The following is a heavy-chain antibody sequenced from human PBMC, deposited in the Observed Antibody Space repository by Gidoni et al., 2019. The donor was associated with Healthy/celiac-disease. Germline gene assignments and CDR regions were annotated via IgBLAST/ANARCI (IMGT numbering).Heavy chain of an antibody. Sequence: EVQLLESGGGLVQPGGSLRLSCAASGFTFSSYAMSWVRQAPGKGLEWVSAISGSGGSTYYADSVKGLFTISRDNSKNTLYLQMNSLRAEDTAVYYCASPGARAGYFDYWGQGTLVTVSS. CDR3: ASPGARAGYFDY. CDR1: GFTFSSYA. V-gene: IGHV3-23*01. D-gene: IGHD6-19*01. CDR2: ISGSGGST. J-gene: IGHJ4*02.